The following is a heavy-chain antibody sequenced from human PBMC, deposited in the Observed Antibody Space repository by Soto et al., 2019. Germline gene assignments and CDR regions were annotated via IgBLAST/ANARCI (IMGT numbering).Heavy chain of an antibody. CDR3: AKQRYYDILTTPFYFDY. J-gene: IGHJ4*02. CDR2: ISGSGGST. V-gene: IGHV3-23*01. Sequence: PGGSLRLSCAASGFTFISYAMSWGRQAPGKGLEWVSAISGSGGSTYYADSVKGRFTISRDNSKNTLYLQMNSLRAEDTAVYYCAKQRYYDILTTPFYFDYWGQGTLVTVSS. CDR1: GFTFISYA. D-gene: IGHD3-9*01.